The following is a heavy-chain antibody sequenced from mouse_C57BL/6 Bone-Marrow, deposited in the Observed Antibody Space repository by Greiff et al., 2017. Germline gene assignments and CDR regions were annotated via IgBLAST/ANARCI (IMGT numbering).Heavy chain of an antibody. CDR3: ARFPIYYYGSSYFDY. CDR2: IWTGGGT. D-gene: IGHD1-1*01. Sequence: VKLMESGPGLVAPSPSLSITCTVSGFSFTSYAISWVRQPPGKGLEWLGVIWTGGGTNFNSALKSRLSISKDNSKSQVFLKMNSLQTDDTARYYCARFPIYYYGSSYFDYWGQGTTLTVSS. J-gene: IGHJ2*01. CDR1: GFSFTSYA. V-gene: IGHV2-9-1*01.